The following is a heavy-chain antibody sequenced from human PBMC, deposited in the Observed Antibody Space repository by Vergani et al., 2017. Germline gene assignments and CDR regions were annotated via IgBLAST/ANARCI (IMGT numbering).Heavy chain of an antibody. D-gene: IGHD1-1*01. J-gene: IGHJ1*01. CDR2: ISYDGTQK. CDR1: GFTSSYSG. V-gene: IGHV3-30*03. Sequence: QVHLVESGGGVVQPGRSLRLSCVVSGFTSSYSGMHWFRQAPGKGLEWVAVISYDGTQKYYADSVKGRFTISRDNSKSTLYLQMNSLRTEDTAVYYCATKSCGTPGCQIGYFREWGQGTLVTVSS. CDR3: ATKSCGTPGCQIGYFRE.